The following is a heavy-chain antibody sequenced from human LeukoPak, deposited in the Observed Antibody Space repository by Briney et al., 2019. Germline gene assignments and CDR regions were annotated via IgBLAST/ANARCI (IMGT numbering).Heavy chain of an antibody. D-gene: IGHD3-22*01. V-gene: IGHV4-59*12. CDR1: GGSISSDY. Sequence: SETLSLTCTVSGGSISSDYWSWIRQPPGKGLEWIGYIYYIGSTNYNPSLKSRITISVDTSKNQFSLKLSSVTAADTAVYYCALYYYDSSGYPRGYYYMDVWGKGTTVTVSS. J-gene: IGHJ6*03. CDR2: IYYIGST. CDR3: ALYYYDSSGYPRGYYYMDV.